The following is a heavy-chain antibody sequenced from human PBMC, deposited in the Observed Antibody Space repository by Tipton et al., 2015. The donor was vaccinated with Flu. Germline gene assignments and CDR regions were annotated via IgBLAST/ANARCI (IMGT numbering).Heavy chain of an antibody. J-gene: IGHJ5*01. Sequence: PGLVKPSETLSLTCDVSGYSITSGYYWGWIRQPPRKGLQWVGNICPGSMYYNPSLKSRLTLSLDTSRIQFSLRLTSVTAADTAVYYCARRDYSNYVSDAKNWFHSWGQGTLVTVSS. CDR1: GYSITSGYY. V-gene: IGHV4-38-2*01. CDR3: ARRDYSNYVSDAKNWFHS. CDR2: ICPGSM. D-gene: IGHD4-11*01.